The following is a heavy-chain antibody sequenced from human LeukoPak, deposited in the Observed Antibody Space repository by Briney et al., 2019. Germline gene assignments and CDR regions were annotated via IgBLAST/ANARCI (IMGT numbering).Heavy chain of an antibody. CDR2: IWYDGSNK. V-gene: IGHV3-33*01. D-gene: IGHD2-2*01. Sequence: GRSLRLSCAASGFTFSSCGMHWVRQAPGKGLEWVAVIWYDGSNKYYADSVKGRFTISRDNSKNTLYLQMNSLRAEDTAVYYCARVNAQRYCSSTSCQNWFDPWGQGTLVTVSS. CDR1: GFTFSSCG. CDR3: ARVNAQRYCSSTSCQNWFDP. J-gene: IGHJ5*02.